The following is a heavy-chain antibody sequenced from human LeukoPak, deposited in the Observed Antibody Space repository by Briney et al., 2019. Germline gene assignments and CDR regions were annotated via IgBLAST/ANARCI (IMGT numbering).Heavy chain of an antibody. CDR3: AKDQLLFGVVTRGYMDV. CDR2: IYSGGST. V-gene: IGHV3-53*01. J-gene: IGHJ6*03. CDR1: GFTVSSNY. D-gene: IGHD3-3*01. Sequence: PGGSLRLSCAASGFTVSSNYMSWVRQAPGKGLEWVSVIYSGGSTYYADSVKGRFTIFRDNSKSTLYLQMNSLRAEDTAVYYCAKDQLLFGVVTRGYMDVWGKGTTVTVSS.